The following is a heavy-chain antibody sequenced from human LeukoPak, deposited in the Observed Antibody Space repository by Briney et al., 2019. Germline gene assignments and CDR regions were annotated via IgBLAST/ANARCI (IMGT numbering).Heavy chain of an antibody. CDR1: GGSINNYY. CDR3: ARTTEGYCRGRSCYSYHYYMDV. Sequence: SETLSLTCTVSGGSINNYYWSWIRQPAGKGLEWIGLIYSSGSTSYNPSLKSRVTMSVDTSKKQFSLRLSSVTAADTAVYYCARTTEGYCRGRSCYSYHYYMDVWGKGTTVTVSS. D-gene: IGHD2-15*01. V-gene: IGHV4-4*07. CDR2: IYSSGST. J-gene: IGHJ6*03.